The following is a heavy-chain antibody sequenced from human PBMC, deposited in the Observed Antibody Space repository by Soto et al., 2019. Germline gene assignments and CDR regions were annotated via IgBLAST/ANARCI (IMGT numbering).Heavy chain of an antibody. D-gene: IGHD5-12*01. CDR1: GYTFSNYG. CDR2: ISAYNGNT. Sequence: QVQLVQSGAEVKKPGASVKVSCKTSGYTFSNYGSNWVRQAPGQGLEWMGWISAYNGNTNFAQKLQGRVSLTTDTSSTTAYMELRSLTSDDTAVYYCARDLVPGYTGFSDYWGQRTLVTVSS. V-gene: IGHV1-18*01. CDR3: ARDLVPGYTGFSDY. J-gene: IGHJ4*02.